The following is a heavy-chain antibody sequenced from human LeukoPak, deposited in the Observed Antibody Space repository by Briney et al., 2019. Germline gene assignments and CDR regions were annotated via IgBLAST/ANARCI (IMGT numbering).Heavy chain of an antibody. CDR1: GFTFSSYT. CDR3: AIERQSCNYYVHY. CDR2: ISGSGGNT. J-gene: IGHJ4*02. D-gene: IGHD2-15*01. Sequence: GGSLRLSCAASGFTFSSYTMSWVRQAPGKGLEWVSVISGSGGNTYYADSVKGRFTISRDNSKNTLYLQMNSLRAEDTALYYCAIERQSCNYYVHYWGQGTPVTVSS. V-gene: IGHV3-23*01.